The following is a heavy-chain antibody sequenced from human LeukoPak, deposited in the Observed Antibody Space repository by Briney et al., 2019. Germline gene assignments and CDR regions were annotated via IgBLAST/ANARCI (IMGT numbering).Heavy chain of an antibody. CDR3: AREHYGSGANWFDP. D-gene: IGHD3-10*01. V-gene: IGHV4-4*02. CDR1: GASISSKNW. CDR2: IYHSGST. J-gene: IGHJ5*02. Sequence: SETLPLTCAVSGASISSKNWWWSWVRQPPGKGLEWIGEIYHSGSTNYNPSLKSRVTMSVDKSKNQFFLKLSSVTAADTAVYYCAREHYGSGANWFDPWGQGTLATVSS.